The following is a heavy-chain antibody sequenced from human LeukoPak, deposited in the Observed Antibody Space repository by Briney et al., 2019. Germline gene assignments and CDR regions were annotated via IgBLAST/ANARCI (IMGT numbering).Heavy chain of an antibody. V-gene: IGHV3-33*01. D-gene: IGHD2-21*01. CDR2: IWYDGSNK. CDR3: ARDSYPRAHQGYYFDY. J-gene: IGHJ4*02. Sequence: PGGSLRLSCAASGFTFSSYGMHWVRQAPGKGLEWVAVIWYDGSNKYYADSVKGRFIISRDNSKNTLYLQMNSLRAEDTAVYYCARDSYPRAHQGYYFDYWGQGTLVTVSS. CDR1: GFTFSSYG.